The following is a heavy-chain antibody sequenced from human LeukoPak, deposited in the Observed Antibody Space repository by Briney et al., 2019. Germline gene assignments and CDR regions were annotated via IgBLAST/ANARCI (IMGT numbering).Heavy chain of an antibody. J-gene: IGHJ6*02. Sequence: ASVXVSCKASGYTFTSYYMHWVRQAPGQGLEWMGIINPSGGSTSYAQKFQGRVTMTRDTSTSTVYMELSSLRSEDTAVYYCARSVIPLGMDVWGQGTTVTVSS. CDR2: INPSGGST. CDR3: ARSVIPLGMDV. CDR1: GYTFTSYY. V-gene: IGHV1-46*01. D-gene: IGHD2-21*01.